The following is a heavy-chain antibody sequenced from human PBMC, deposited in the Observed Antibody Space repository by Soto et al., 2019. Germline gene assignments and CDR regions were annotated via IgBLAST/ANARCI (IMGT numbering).Heavy chain of an antibody. V-gene: IGHV1-8*01. Sequence: ASVKVSCKASGYTFTSYDINWVRQATGQGLEWMGWMNPNSGNTGYAQKFQGRVTMTRNTSISTAYMELSSLRSEDTAVYYCARGPLYGDYGDYYYGMDVWGQGTTVTVSS. CDR2: MNPNSGNT. D-gene: IGHD4-17*01. J-gene: IGHJ6*02. CDR1: GYTFTSYD. CDR3: ARGPLYGDYGDYYYGMDV.